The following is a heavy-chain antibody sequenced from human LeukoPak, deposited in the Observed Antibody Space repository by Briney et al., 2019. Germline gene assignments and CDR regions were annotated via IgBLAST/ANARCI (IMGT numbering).Heavy chain of an antibody. J-gene: IGHJ4*02. CDR2: IYYSGST. D-gene: IGHD4-17*01. Sequence: SETLSLTCTLSGGSISTYYWSWVRQPPGKGLEWIGYIYYSGSTNYNPSLKSRVTISVDTSKNQFSLKLSSVTAADTAVYYCARADTLRDGDYPPGFDYWGQGTLVTVSS. CDR1: GGSISTYY. CDR3: ARADTLRDGDYPPGFDY. V-gene: IGHV4-59*01.